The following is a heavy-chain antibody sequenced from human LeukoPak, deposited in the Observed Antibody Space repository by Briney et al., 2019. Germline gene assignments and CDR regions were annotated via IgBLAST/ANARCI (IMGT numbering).Heavy chain of an antibody. CDR2: INPNSGGT. CDR1: GYTFTGYY. D-gene: IGHD5-24*01. J-gene: IGHJ4*02. CDR3: ARSRRDDYNYDY. Sequence: ASVKVSCKASGYTFTGYYMHWVRQAPGQGLEWMGRINPNSGGTNYAKKFQGRVTMTRDTSISTAYRELSRLRSDDTAVYYCARSRRDDYNYDYWGQGTLVTVSS. V-gene: IGHV1-2*06.